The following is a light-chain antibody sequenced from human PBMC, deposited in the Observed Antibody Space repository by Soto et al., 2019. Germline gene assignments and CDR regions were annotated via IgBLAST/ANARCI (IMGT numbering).Light chain of an antibody. CDR1: PSLLHVDGKTY. CDR2: EIS. CDR3: MQATQFPLS. J-gene: IGKJ4*01. V-gene: IGKV2-24*01. Sequence: IVMTQTPLSSPVTLGQPAPISFRSWPSLLHVDGKTYLSWLQQRPGQPPRLLIYEISNRFSGVPDRFSGSGAGTDFTLRISRVEAEDVGVYYCMQATQFPLSFGGGTKVDIK.